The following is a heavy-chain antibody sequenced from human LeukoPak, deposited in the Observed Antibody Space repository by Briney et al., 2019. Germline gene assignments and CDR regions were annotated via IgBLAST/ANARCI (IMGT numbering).Heavy chain of an antibody. CDR3: ARDWGTYFDY. CDR2: INHSGST. Sequence: NTSETLSLTCAVYGGSFSGYYWSWIRQPPGKGLEWIGEINHSGSTNYKSSLKSRVTMSVDTSKNQFSLHLTSVTAADTAVYYCARDWGTYFDYWGQGTLVTVSS. D-gene: IGHD7-27*01. V-gene: IGHV4-34*01. J-gene: IGHJ4*02. CDR1: GGSFSGYY.